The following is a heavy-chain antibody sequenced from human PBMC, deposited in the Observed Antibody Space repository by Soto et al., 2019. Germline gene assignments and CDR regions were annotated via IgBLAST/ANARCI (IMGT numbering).Heavy chain of an antibody. CDR2: ISGSGGST. V-gene: IGHV3-23*01. CDR1: GFTFSSYS. D-gene: IGHD6-19*01. J-gene: IGHJ4*02. Sequence: GGSLRLSCAASGFTFSSYSMNWVRQAPGKGLEWVSAISGSGGSTYYADSVKGRFTISRDNSKNTLYLQMNSLRAEDTAVYYCAKARSVAGPEDFDYWGQGTLVTVSS. CDR3: AKARSVAGPEDFDY.